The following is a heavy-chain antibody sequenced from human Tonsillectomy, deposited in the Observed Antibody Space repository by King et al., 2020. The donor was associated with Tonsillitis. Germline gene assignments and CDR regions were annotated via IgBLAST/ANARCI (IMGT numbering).Heavy chain of an antibody. CDR2: ISYDGSNK. D-gene: IGHD3-10*01. Sequence: QLVQSGGGVVQPGRSLRLSCAASGFTFSSYGMHWVRQAPGKGLEWVAVISYDGSNKYYADSVKGRFTISRDNSKNTLYLQMNSLRAEDTAVYYCAKDQREALLWFGEGYYYYGMDVWGQGTTVTVSS. J-gene: IGHJ6*02. V-gene: IGHV3-30*18. CDR3: AKDQREALLWFGEGYYYYGMDV. CDR1: GFTFSSYG.